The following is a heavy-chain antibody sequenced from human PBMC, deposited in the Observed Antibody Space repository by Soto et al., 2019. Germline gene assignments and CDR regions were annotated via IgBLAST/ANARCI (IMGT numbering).Heavy chain of an antibody. V-gene: IGHV1-69*13. D-gene: IGHD3-3*01. J-gene: IGHJ6*02. CDR2: IIPIFGTA. CDR3: ARDCVEYYDFWSSGMDV. CDR1: GGTFSSYA. Sequence: GASVKVSCKASGGTFSSYAISWVRQAPGQRLEWMGGIIPIFGTANYAQKFQGRVTITADESTSTAYMELSSLRSEDTAVYYCARDCVEYYDFWSSGMDVWGQGTTVTVSS.